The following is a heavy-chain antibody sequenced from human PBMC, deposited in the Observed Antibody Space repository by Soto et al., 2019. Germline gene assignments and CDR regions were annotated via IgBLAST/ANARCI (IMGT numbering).Heavy chain of an antibody. CDR1: GQSFSGHS. Sequence: QVQLQQWGAGLVKPSETLSLSCAVYGQSFSGHSWAWIRQPPGKGLEWIGEINESGSTYYNPSLKKRVTSSTDTSKNQFSLKLSSVSAADTAAYFCARGSGIVALPGELEDVNYDYWGQGTLVNVSS. J-gene: IGHJ4*02. D-gene: IGHD1-1*01. CDR3: ARGSGIVALPGELEDVNYDY. CDR2: INESGST. V-gene: IGHV4-34*01.